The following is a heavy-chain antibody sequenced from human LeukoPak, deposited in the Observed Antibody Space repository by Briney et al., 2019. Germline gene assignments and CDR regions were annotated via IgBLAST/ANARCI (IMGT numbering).Heavy chain of an antibody. Sequence: GGSLRLSCAASGFTFSSYSMNWVRQAPGKGLEWVSSISSSSYIYYADSVKGRFTISRDNAENSLYLQMNSLRAEDTAVYYCARDLSYYDSSGYYQFDYWGQGTLVTVSS. V-gene: IGHV3-21*01. J-gene: IGHJ4*02. CDR3: ARDLSYYDSSGYYQFDY. CDR1: GFTFSSYS. D-gene: IGHD3-22*01. CDR2: ISSSSYI.